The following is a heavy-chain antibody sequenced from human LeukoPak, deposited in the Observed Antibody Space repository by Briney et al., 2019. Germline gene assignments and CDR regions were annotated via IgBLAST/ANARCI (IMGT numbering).Heavy chain of an antibody. CDR2: ITYDGSDT. CDR1: GFTFSSYA. V-gene: IGHV3-30-3*01. CDR3: ASARVVEVLATPTTLDY. Sequence: GGSLRLSCAASGFTFSSYAMHWVRQAPGKGLEWVAIITYDGSDTYYTDSVKGRFTISRDNSKNTLYLQMNSLRAEDTAVYYCASARVVEVLATPTTLDYWGQGTLVTVSP. J-gene: IGHJ4*02. D-gene: IGHD2-2*01.